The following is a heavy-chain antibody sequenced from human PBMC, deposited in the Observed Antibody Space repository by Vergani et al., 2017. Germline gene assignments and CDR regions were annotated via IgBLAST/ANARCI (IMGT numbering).Heavy chain of an antibody. V-gene: IGHV1-46*03. D-gene: IGHD1-14*01. CDR2: INPSGGST. CDR1: GYTFTNYY. J-gene: IGHJ4*02. Sequence: QVLLVQSGAEVKKPGASVRVSCKTSGYTFTNYYIHWVRQAPGQGLEWMGIINPSGGSTTYAQQFQGRLTMTRDTSTSTVYMDQSNLRSEDTAVYSCDRPHGDILPPYPRTLDYWGQGTLVTVSS. CDR3: DRPHGDILPPYPRTLDY.